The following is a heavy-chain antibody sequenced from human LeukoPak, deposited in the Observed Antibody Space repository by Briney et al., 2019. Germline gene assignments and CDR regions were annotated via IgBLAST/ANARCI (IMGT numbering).Heavy chain of an antibody. J-gene: IGHJ5*02. D-gene: IGHD4/OR15-4a*01. Sequence: PSETLSLTCTVSGGSISSGGYSWSWIRQPPGKGLEWIGYIYYSGSTYYNPSLKSRVTISVDTSKNQFSLKLSSVTAADTAVYYCARAPMGARWFDPWGQGTLVTVSS. CDR3: ARAPMGARWFDP. V-gene: IGHV4-30-4*07. CDR2: IYYSGST. CDR1: GGSISSGGYS.